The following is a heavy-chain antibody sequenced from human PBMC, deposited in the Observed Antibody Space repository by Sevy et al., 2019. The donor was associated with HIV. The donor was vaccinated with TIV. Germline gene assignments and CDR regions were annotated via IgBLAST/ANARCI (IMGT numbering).Heavy chain of an antibody. CDR3: ARARGTTVTRHAFDI. Sequence: ASVKVSCKASGYTFTSYGISWVRQAPGQGLEWMGWISAYNGNTNYAQKLQGRVTMTTDTSTSTAYMELRSLRSDDTAVYYCARARGTTVTRHAFDIWGQGTMVTVSS. J-gene: IGHJ3*02. D-gene: IGHD4-17*01. V-gene: IGHV1-18*01. CDR2: ISAYNGNT. CDR1: GYTFTSYG.